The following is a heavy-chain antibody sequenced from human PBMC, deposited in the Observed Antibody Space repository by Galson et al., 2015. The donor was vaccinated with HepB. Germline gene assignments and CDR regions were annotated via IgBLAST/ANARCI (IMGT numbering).Heavy chain of an antibody. CDR3: AGERDYGSLTGSRLGNWFDP. V-gene: IGHV3-21*01. Sequence: SLRLSCADSDITFRSSTMHWVRQAPGKGLEWISSITSISRTIYYADSVKGRFTISRDNGKNSLYLQMNSLRVDDTGVYYCAGERDYGSLTGSRLGNWFDPWGQGILVAVSS. CDR1: DITFRSST. CDR2: ITSISRTI. D-gene: IGHD3-9*01. J-gene: IGHJ5*02.